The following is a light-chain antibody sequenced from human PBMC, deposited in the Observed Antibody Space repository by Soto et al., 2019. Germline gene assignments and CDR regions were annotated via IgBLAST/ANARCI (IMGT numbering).Light chain of an antibody. CDR1: SSDVGGSGL. CDR2: EGF. CDR3: CSYAGRSTWDVV. Sequence: QSVLTQPASLSGSPGQSITISCTGTSSDVGGSGLVSWYQFHPGKAPKLLIFEGFKRPSGISNRFSGSKSGSTASLTISGLQAEDEADYSCCSYAGRSTWDVVFGGGTKLIVL. V-gene: IGLV2-23*01. J-gene: IGLJ2*01.